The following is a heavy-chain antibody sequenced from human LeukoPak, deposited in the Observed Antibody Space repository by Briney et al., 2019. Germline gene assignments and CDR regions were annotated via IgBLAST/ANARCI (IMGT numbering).Heavy chain of an antibody. Sequence: GGSLRLSCAASGFTVSSTCLIWVRQAPGRGLEWISLIYSGGSTYYADSVKGRFTISRDNSKNTLYLQMNSLRAEDTAVYYCARVPGDYWGQGILVTVSS. CDR1: GFTVSSTC. V-gene: IGHV3-66*01. CDR3: ARVPGDY. CDR2: IYSGGST. J-gene: IGHJ4*02.